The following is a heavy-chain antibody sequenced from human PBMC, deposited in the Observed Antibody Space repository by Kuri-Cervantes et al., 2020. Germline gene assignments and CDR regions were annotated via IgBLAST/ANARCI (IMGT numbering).Heavy chain of an antibody. D-gene: IGHD1-26*01. V-gene: IGHV1-18*01. Sequence: ASVKVSCKASGYTFTSYGISWVRQAPGQGLEWMGWISAYNGNTNYAQKLQGRVTMTTDTSTSTAYMELRSLRSDDTAVYYCARDMGSYYRNDAFDIWGQGTMVTVSS. CDR3: ARDMGSYYRNDAFDI. J-gene: IGHJ3*02. CDR1: GYTFTSYG. CDR2: ISAYNGNT.